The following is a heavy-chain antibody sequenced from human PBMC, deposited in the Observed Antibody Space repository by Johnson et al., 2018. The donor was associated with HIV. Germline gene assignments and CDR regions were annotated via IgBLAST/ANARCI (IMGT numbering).Heavy chain of an antibody. J-gene: IGHJ3*02. CDR3: ERSVGYYDSSGYYYVDAFDI. V-gene: IGHV3-23*04. CDR2: ISGSGHST. Sequence: VQLVESGGGLVQPGGSLRLSCAASGFTFSSYAMSWVRQAPGKGLEWVSAISGSGHSTYYADSVKGRFTISRDNAKNSLYLQMNSLRAEDTALYYCERSVGYYDSSGYYYVDAFDIWGQGTMVTVSS. D-gene: IGHD3-22*01. CDR1: GFTFSSYA.